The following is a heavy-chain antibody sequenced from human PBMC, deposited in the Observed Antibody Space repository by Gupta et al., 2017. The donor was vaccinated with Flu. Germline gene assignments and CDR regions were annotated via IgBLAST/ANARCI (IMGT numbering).Heavy chain of an antibody. CDR1: GFSFSSDA. J-gene: IGHJ4*02. D-gene: IGHD4-17*01. CDR2: ISYDGGSV. Sequence: QEQLVESGGGVVQPGRSLRLSCAASGFSFSSDAMYWVRQAPGKWLEWVAVISYDGGSVDYADSVKGRFTISRDNSKNSLYLQMNSLRPDDTAVYYCAGYGDFASWGQGALVTVSS. V-gene: IGHV3-30-3*01. CDR3: AGYGDFAS.